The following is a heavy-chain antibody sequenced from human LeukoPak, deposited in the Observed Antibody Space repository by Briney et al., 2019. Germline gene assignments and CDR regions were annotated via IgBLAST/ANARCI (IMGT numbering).Heavy chain of an antibody. D-gene: IGHD3-22*01. CDR1: GYTFTSYT. J-gene: IGHJ4*02. Sequence: GASVKVSCKASGYTFTSYTIYWVRQAPGQSLEWMGWISVGNGDSKCSQEFQGRVTLTRDTSATTAYLEVSSLRPEDMAVYYCAGDISPSSARDYWGQGTLVTVSS. CDR3: AGDISPSSARDY. V-gene: IGHV1-3*03. CDR2: ISVGNGDS.